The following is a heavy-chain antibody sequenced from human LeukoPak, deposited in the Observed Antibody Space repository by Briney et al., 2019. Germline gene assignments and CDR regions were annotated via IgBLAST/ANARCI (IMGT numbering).Heavy chain of an antibody. CDR3: ARDKVMDYYDSSGSYYFDY. CDR2: ISAYNGNT. CDR1: GGTFSSYA. J-gene: IGHJ4*02. D-gene: IGHD3-22*01. Sequence: ASVKVSCKASGGTFSSYAISWVRQAPGQGLEWMGWISAYNGNTNYAQKLQGRVTMTTDTSTSTAYMKLRSLRSDDTAVYYCARDKVMDYYDSSGSYYFDYWGQGTLVTVSS. V-gene: IGHV1-18*01.